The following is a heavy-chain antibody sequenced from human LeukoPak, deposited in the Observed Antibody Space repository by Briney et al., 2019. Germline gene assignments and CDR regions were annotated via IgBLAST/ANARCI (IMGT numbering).Heavy chain of an antibody. CDR3: TRDRAQQYLEY. J-gene: IGHJ4*02. CDR1: GFTFDDYA. Sequence: GGSLRLSCAASGFTFDDYAMHWVRQAPGKGLEWVSGISWNSGSIDYADSVKGRFTISRDNSKNTLYLQMNSLRAEDTAVYYCTRDRAQQYLEYWGQGTLVTVSS. CDR2: ISWNSGSI. V-gene: IGHV3-9*01. D-gene: IGHD1-1*01.